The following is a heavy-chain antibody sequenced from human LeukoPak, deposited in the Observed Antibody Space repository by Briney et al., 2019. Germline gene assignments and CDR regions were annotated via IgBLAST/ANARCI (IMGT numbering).Heavy chain of an antibody. CDR2: FYHGGST. Sequence: GVSLRLSCEASGFTASSNHMSWVRQAPGKGLEWVSVFYHGGSTYYADSVKGRFTISRDNSKNTMYLQMKSLRAEDTAVYYCARGYTPGYSSCWFHVPAFDIWGQGTMLTVSS. V-gene: IGHV3-53*01. J-gene: IGHJ3*02. CDR1: GFTASSNH. D-gene: IGHD6-13*01. CDR3: ARGYTPGYSSCWFHVPAFDI.